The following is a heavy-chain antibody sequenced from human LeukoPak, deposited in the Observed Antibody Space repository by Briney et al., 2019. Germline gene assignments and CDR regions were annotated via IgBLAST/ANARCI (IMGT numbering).Heavy chain of an antibody. Sequence: PGGSLRLSCSASGFTFSSYAMHWVRQAPGKGLEFVSAISSNGVTYYADSVKGRFTISRDNSKSTLSLQMSSLRAEDTAVYYCVGRYCTSTSCPYYFDYRGQGTLVTVSS. V-gene: IGHV3-64D*06. CDR1: GFTFSSYA. CDR2: ISSNGVT. D-gene: IGHD2-2*01. J-gene: IGHJ4*02. CDR3: VGRYCTSTSCPYYFDY.